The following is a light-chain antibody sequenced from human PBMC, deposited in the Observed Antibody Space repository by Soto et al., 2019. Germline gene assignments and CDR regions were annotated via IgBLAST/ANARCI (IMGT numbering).Light chain of an antibody. CDR3: QQRGNWPLT. CDR2: LAS. Sequence: EILLTQSPATLSLSPGEGATLSCRASQSVGSSLAWYRQKPGQTPSLLISLASNRATGIPARFSGRGSGTDFTLTISNLEPEDFAVYYCQQRGNWPLTFGGGTKVEI. J-gene: IGKJ4*01. CDR1: QSVGSS. V-gene: IGKV3-11*01.